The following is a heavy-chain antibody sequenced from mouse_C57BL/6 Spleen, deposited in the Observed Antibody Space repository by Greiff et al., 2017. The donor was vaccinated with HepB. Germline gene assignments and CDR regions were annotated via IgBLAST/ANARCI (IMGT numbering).Heavy chain of an antibody. J-gene: IGHJ4*01. Sequence: VQLQQSGPELVKPGASVKISCKASGYSFNDYNMNWVKQSNGKSLEWIGVINPNYGTTTYNQKFKGKATLTADQSSSTAYMQLNSLTSEDSAVYYCARNYDYDGDYYAMDYWGQGTSVTVSS. CDR2: INPNYGTT. D-gene: IGHD2-4*01. V-gene: IGHV1-39*01. CDR3: ARNYDYDGDYYAMDY. CDR1: GYSFNDYN.